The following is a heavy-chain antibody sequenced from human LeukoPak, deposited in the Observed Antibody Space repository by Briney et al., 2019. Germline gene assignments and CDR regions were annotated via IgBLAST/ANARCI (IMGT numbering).Heavy chain of an antibody. V-gene: IGHV3-21*01. Sequence: GGSLRLSCAASGFTFSSYSMNWVRQAPGKGLEWVSSISSSSSYIYYADSVKGRFAISRDNAKNSLYLQMNSLRAEDTAVYYCARGLVEYQLLAFDYWGQGTLVTVSS. J-gene: IGHJ4*02. CDR2: ISSSSSYI. D-gene: IGHD2-2*01. CDR1: GFTFSSYS. CDR3: ARGLVEYQLLAFDY.